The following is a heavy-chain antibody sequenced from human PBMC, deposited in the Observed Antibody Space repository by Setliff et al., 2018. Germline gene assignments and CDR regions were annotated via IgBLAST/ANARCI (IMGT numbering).Heavy chain of an antibody. V-gene: IGHV1-46*01. Sequence: ASVKVSCKTSGYSFTRYYMHWVRQAPGQGLEWMGIINTGGGSASYAQKFQGRVTMTSDTSTSTVYMEVNSVTSDDAAMYFCARGGMAAAGRKGVFEHWGQGTLVTAPQ. CDR2: INTGGGSA. CDR3: ARGGMAAAGRKGVFEH. D-gene: IGHD6-13*01. CDR1: GYSFTRYY. J-gene: IGHJ4*02.